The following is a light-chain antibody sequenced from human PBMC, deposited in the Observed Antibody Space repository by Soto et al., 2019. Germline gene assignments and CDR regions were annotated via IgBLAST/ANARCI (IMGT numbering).Light chain of an antibody. Sequence: QSALTQPASVSGSPGQSITISCTGTSNDIGANNYVSWYQHHPGKAPKILIYEAANRPSGVSHRFSGSKSGNTASLTISGLQAENAAEYFCTSYTRTTTLSFGPGPKLT. CDR2: EAA. V-gene: IGLV2-14*01. J-gene: IGLJ2*01. CDR1: SNDIGANNY. CDR3: TSYTRTTTLS.